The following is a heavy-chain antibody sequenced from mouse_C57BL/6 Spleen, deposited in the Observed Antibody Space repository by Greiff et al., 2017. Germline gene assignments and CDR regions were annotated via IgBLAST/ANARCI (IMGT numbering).Heavy chain of an antibody. CDR3: ARPSTGTAWFAY. CDR1: GFTFSSYG. D-gene: IGHD4-1*02. CDR2: ISSGGSYT. V-gene: IGHV5-6*01. Sequence: EVNVVESGGDLVKPGGSLKLSCAASGFTFSSYGMSWVRQTPDKRLEWVATISSGGSYTYYPDSVKGRFTISRDNAKNTLYLQMSSLKSEDTAMYYCARPSTGTAWFAYWGQGTLVTVSA. J-gene: IGHJ3*01.